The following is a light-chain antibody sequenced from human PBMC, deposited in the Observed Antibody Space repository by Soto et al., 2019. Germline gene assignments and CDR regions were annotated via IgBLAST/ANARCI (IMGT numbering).Light chain of an antibody. J-gene: IGKJ2*01. CDR2: VAS. CDR3: QHYHTWPYT. V-gene: IGKV1-39*01. CDR1: QSISTF. Sequence: DIQVTQSPSSLSASIGDRVTITCRASQSISTFLNWYQQKPGKAPNLLIYVASNLQTGVPSRFSGSGSGTDFSLTISSVQSEDFAVYYCQHYHTWPYTFGQGTKLEIK.